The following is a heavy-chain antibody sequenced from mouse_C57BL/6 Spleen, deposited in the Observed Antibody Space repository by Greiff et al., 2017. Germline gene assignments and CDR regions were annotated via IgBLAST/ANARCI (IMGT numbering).Heavy chain of an antibody. CDR3: ARSWESLDY. CDR1: GFTFSDYG. J-gene: IGHJ2*01. Sequence: EVKLVESGGGLVKPGGSLKLSCAASGFTFSDYGMHWVRQAPEKGLEWVAYISSGSSTIYYADTVKGRFTISRDNAKNTLFLQMTSLRSEDTAMYYCARSWESLDYWGQGTTLTVSS. V-gene: IGHV5-17*01. CDR2: ISSGSSTI. D-gene: IGHD4-1*01.